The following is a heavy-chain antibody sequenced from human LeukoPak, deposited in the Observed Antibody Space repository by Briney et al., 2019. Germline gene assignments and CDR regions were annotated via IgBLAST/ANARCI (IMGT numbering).Heavy chain of an antibody. CDR3: ARDGTSTDDY. CDR2: ISGNNDNP. V-gene: IGHV1-18*01. D-gene: IGHD2-2*01. J-gene: IGHJ4*02. CDR1: GYTFSNFG. Sequence: ASVRVSCKPSGYTFSNFGINWVRQAPGQGLEWMGWISGNNDNPNYGQKFQGRFTVTTDSSTSTAYMELRNLRFDVTAVYYCARDGTSTDDYWGQGTLVTVSS.